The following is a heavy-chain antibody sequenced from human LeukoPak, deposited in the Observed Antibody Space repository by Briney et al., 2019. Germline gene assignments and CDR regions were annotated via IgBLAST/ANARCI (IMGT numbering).Heavy chain of an antibody. V-gene: IGHV4-39*07. D-gene: IGHD1-26*01. J-gene: IGHJ4*02. CDR1: SGSISTSNYY. CDR2: IFYSGST. CDR3: ATGIEIWTHTWDLVFDF. Sequence: SETLSLTCTVSSGSISTSNYYWGWVRQPPGKALEWIGNIFYSGSTYYNPSLKSRVTISVDTSKNQFSLKLSSVTAADTAVYYCATGIEIWTHTWDLVFDFWGQGTLVTVSS.